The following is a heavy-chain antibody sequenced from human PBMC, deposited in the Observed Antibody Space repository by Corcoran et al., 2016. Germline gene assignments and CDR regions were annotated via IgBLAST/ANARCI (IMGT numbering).Heavy chain of an antibody. Sequence: QVQLQQWGAGLLKPSETLSLTCAVYGGSFSDHSWSWIRQPPGKGLEWIGEISHSGRTTYNPSLKRRITISADTSKKQFSLKLSSVSAADTAVYYCARHRKSGLYFDLWGRGTLVTVSS. CDR2: ISHSGRT. V-gene: IGHV4-34*01. CDR3: ARHRKSGLYFDL. CDR1: GGSFSDHS. J-gene: IGHJ2*01. D-gene: IGHD3-10*01.